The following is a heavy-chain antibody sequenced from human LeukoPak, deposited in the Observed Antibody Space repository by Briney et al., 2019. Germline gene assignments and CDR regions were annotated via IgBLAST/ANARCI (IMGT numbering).Heavy chain of an antibody. V-gene: IGHV3-49*03. Sequence: GGSLRLSCTASGFSFGDDAWSWFRQAPGSGLEFVSFIRKKGYGETTDYAASVRGRFTISRDDAKSTAYLQMNSLEIEDTALYYCSRGLHDYGDSNYYFDQWGRGTQVTVSS. CDR3: SRGLHDYGDSNYYFDQ. J-gene: IGHJ4*02. D-gene: IGHD4-17*01. CDR1: GFSFGDDA. CDR2: IRKKGYGETT.